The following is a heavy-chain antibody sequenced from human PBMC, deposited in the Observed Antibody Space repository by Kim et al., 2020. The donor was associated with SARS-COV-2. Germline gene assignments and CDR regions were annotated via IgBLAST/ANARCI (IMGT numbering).Heavy chain of an antibody. V-gene: IGHV6-1*01. D-gene: IGHD6-6*01. CDR2: KWYN. J-gene: IGHJ4*02. CDR3: ASEEYSSSSFDY. Sequence: KWYNDYAVSVKSRIPINPDTSKNQFSLQLNSVTPEDTAVYYCASEEYSSSSFDYWGQGTLVTVSS.